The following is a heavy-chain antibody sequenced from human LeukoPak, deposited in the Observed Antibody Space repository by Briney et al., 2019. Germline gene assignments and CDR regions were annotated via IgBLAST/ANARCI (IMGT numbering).Heavy chain of an antibody. CDR1: GFTFSDYY. Sequence: GGSLRLSCAASGFTFSDYYMSWVRQAPGKGLEWVSSISGSSSYIYYADSVKGRFTISRDNSKSTLSLQMNSLRVEDTAIYYCATYRQVLLPFESWGQGTLVTVSS. CDR3: ATYRQVLLPFES. V-gene: IGHV3-21*04. J-gene: IGHJ4*02. CDR2: ISGSSSYI. D-gene: IGHD2-8*02.